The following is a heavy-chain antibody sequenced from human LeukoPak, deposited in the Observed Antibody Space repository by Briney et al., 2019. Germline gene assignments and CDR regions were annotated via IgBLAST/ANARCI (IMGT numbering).Heavy chain of an antibody. CDR1: GGSISSSSYY. CDR2: IYYSGST. CDR3: ARVADGGFLEWCPGCNWFDP. D-gene: IGHD3-3*01. Sequence: PSETLSLTCTVSGGSISSSSYYWGWIRQSPGKGLEWIGSIYYSGSTYYNPSLKSRVTISVDTSKNQFSLKLSSVTDADTAVYYCARVADGGFLEWCPGCNWFDPWGQGTLVTVSS. J-gene: IGHJ5*02. V-gene: IGHV4-39*07.